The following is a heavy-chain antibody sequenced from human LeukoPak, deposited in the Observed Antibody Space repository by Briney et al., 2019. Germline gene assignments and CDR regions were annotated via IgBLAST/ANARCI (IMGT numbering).Heavy chain of an antibody. CDR2: INPSGGST. CDR1: GYTFTSYY. CDR3: ARAYTVTDDFDY. D-gene: IGHD4-17*01. J-gene: IGHJ4*02. V-gene: IGHV1-46*01. Sequence: ASVKVSCEASGYTFTSYYMHWVRQAPGQGLEGMGIINPSGGSTSYAQKFQGRVTMTRDTSTSTVYMELSSLRSEDTAVYYCARAYTVTDDFDYWGQGTLVTVSS.